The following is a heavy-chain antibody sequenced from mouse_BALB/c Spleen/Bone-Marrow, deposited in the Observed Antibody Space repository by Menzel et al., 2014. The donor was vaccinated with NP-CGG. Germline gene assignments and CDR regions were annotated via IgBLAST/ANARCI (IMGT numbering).Heavy chain of an antibody. D-gene: IGHD1-1*01. CDR2: IDPANGNT. CDR1: GFNIKDTY. V-gene: IGHV14-3*02. CDR3: AFYXXGSSXXAY. Sequence: EVMLVESGAELVKPGASVKLSCTASGFNIKDTYMHWVKQRPEQGLEWIGRIDPANGNTKYDPKFQGKATITADTSSNTAYLQLSSLTSEDTAVYYCAFYXXGSSXXAYWGQGTLVTVSA. J-gene: IGHJ3*01.